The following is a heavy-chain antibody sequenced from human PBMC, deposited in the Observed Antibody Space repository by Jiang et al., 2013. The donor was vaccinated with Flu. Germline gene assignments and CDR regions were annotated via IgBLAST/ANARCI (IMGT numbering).Heavy chain of an antibody. CDR3: TTDGGEKWNDVGYYYYYGMDV. CDR2: IQSKSDGGTT. D-gene: IGHD1-1*01. Sequence: VQLVESGGGLVKPGGSLRLSCSASGLTFKNAWMDWVRQAPRKGLEWVGRIQSKSDGGTTDYAAPVKGRFTISRDDSGNTLYLQMNSLKTEDTAVYYCTTDGGEKWNDVGYYYYYGMDVWGQGTTVTVSS. V-gene: IGHV3-15*07. CDR1: GLTFKNAW. J-gene: IGHJ6*02.